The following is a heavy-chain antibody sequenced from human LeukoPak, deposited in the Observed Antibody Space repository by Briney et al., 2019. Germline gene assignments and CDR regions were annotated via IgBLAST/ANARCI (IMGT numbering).Heavy chain of an antibody. V-gene: IGHV3-30*18. CDR3: AKGAYDYVEVAYFDF. J-gene: IGHJ4*02. Sequence: PGRSLRLSRAASGFTFSSYGMHWVRQAPGKGLEWVAVISYDGSNKYYADSVKGRFTISRDNSKSTLYLQMNSLNVEDTAVYYCAKGAYDYVEVAYFDFWGPGALVTVSS. CDR2: ISYDGSNK. CDR1: GFTFSSYG. D-gene: IGHD5-12*01.